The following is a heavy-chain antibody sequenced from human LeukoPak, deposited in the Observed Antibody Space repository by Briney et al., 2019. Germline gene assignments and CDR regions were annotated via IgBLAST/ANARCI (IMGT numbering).Heavy chain of an antibody. Sequence: ASVKVSCKASGYIFTSYYIHWVRQAPGQGLEWVGIINPSSGSTTYVQNLQGRVTMTRDTSTSTVYMELSSLRSEDTAVYYCARANSFGSGSYYSNLDSWGQGTLVTVSS. CDR1: GYIFTSYY. J-gene: IGHJ4*02. V-gene: IGHV1-46*01. CDR2: INPSSGST. D-gene: IGHD3-10*01. CDR3: ARANSFGSGSYYSNLDS.